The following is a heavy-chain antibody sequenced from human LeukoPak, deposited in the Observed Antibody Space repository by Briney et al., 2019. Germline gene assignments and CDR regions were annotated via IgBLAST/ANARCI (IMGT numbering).Heavy chain of an antibody. CDR1: GDSVSSNSVA. V-gene: IGHV6-1*01. CDR3: AGGPGGAMGGY. D-gene: IGHD1-26*01. J-gene: IGHJ4*02. CDR2: TYYRSKWYN. Sequence: SQALSLTCAISGDSVSSNSVAWNWIRQSPSRGLEWLGRTYYRSKWYNDYAVSVKSRITINSDTSKNQFSLQLNSVTPEDTAVYYCAGGPGGAMGGYWGRGTLVTVSS.